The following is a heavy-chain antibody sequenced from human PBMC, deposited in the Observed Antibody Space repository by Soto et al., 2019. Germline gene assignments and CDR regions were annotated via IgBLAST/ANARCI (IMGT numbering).Heavy chain of an antibody. CDR1: GASFSGYY. Sequence: PSETLSLTCAVYGASFSGYYWSWIRQPPGKGLEWIGEINHTGSTNYNPSLKSRVTISVDTSKNQFSLKLSSVTAADTAVYYCARGNMVRGVIIYYYGMDVWGQGTKVTVSS. D-gene: IGHD3-10*01. CDR2: INHTGST. V-gene: IGHV4-34*01. CDR3: ARGNMVRGVIIYYYGMDV. J-gene: IGHJ6*02.